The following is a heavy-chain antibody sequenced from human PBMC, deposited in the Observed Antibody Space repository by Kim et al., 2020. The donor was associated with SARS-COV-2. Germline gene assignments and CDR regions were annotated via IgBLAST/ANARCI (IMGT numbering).Heavy chain of an antibody. CDR2: INHSGST. J-gene: IGHJ4*02. D-gene: IGHD4-17*01. CDR1: GGSFSGYY. V-gene: IGHV4-34*01. CDR3: ARVRSTVVTPDFDY. Sequence: SETLSLTCAVYGGSFSGYYWSWIRQPPGKGLEWIGEINHSGSTNYNPSLKSRVTISVDTSKNQFSLKLSSVTAADTAVYYCARVRSTVVTPDFDYWGQGTLVTVSS.